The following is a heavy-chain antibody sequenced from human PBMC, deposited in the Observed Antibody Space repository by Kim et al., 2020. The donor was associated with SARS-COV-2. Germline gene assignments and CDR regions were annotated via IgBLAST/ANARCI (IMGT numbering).Heavy chain of an antibody. J-gene: IGHJ4*02. CDR1: RFTFSSYG. Sequence: GGSLRLSCAASRFTFSSYGLHWVRPAPGKGLEGVAVIWYDGSNKYHADSVKGRLTISRDNSKNTLYLQMNNLRAEDTAVYYCAKERRKYCSGGSCHLEYWGQGTLVTVSS. D-gene: IGHD2-15*01. CDR2: IWYDGSNK. V-gene: IGHV3-33*06. CDR3: AKERRKYCSGGSCHLEY.